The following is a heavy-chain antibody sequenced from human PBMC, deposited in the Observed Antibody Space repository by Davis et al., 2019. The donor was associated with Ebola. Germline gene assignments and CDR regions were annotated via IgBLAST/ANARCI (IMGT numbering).Heavy chain of an antibody. V-gene: IGHV3-7*03. Sequence: PGGSLRLSCVASGFTFSRYWMSWVRQAPGKGLEWVANIKQDGSEKNYVDSVKGRFTISRDNAKNSLYLQMNSLRDEDTAVYYCVNYCSSTSCYTGGMDVWGQGTTVTISS. D-gene: IGHD2-2*02. CDR1: GFTFSRYW. J-gene: IGHJ6*02. CDR2: IKQDGSEK. CDR3: VNYCSSTSCYTGGMDV.